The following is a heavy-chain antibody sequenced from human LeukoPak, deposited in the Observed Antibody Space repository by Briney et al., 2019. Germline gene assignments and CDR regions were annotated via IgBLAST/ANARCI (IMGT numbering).Heavy chain of an antibody. CDR3: ARDLRDYYDSSGYFGWYFDL. D-gene: IGHD3-22*01. CDR2: IKQDGSEK. Sequence: QPGGSLRLSCAASGFTFDDYGMSWVRQAPGKGLEWVANIKQDGSEKYYVDSVKGRFTISRDNAKNSLYLQMNSLRAEDTAVYYCARDLRDYYDSSGYFGWYFDLWGRGTLVTVSS. CDR1: GFTFDDYG. J-gene: IGHJ2*01. V-gene: IGHV3-7*01.